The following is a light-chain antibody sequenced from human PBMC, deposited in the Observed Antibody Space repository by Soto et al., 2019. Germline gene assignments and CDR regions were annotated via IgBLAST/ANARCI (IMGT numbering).Light chain of an antibody. V-gene: IGLV1-40*01. CDR3: GTWQTSLRGHVV. CDR2: GNT. J-gene: IGLJ2*01. CDR1: SSNIGAGYD. Sequence: QSVLTQPPSVSGAPGQRVTISCTGSSSNIGAGYDVHWYQQRPGTAPKLLIFGNTNRPSGVPDRFSGSKSGTSASLAITGLQAEDEGDYYCGTWQTSLRGHVVFGGETKVTVL.